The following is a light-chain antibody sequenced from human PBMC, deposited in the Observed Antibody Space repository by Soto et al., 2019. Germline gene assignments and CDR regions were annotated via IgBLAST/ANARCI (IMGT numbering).Light chain of an antibody. CDR1: QSVSYY. CDR2: DAS. J-gene: IGKJ5*01. CDR3: QQRSNWPVT. Sequence: EIVLTQSPATLSLSPGERATLSCRASQSVSYYLAWYQQRPGRAPRLLIYDASNRATGIPARFSGSGSGTDFTLTISSLEPEDFAVYYGQQRSNWPVTFGQGTRLEI. V-gene: IGKV3-11*01.